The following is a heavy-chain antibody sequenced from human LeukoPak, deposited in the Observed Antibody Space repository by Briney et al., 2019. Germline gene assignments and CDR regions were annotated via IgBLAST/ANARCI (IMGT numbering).Heavy chain of an antibody. J-gene: IGHJ4*02. V-gene: IGHV3-21*01. D-gene: IGHD3-22*01. CDR2: ISSSSSYI. CDR3: ARGQLYYDSSGFDY. CDR1: GFTFSSYS. Sequence: GGSLRLSCAASGFTFSSYSMNWVRQAPGKGLEWVSSISSSSSYIYYVDSVKGRFTISRDNAKNSLYLQMNSLRAEDTAVYYCARGQLYYDSSGFDYWGQGTLVTVSS.